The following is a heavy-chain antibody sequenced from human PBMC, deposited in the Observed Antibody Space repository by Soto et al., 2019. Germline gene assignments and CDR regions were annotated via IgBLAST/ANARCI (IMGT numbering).Heavy chain of an antibody. Sequence: PGGSLRLSCAASGFTFSSYAMSWVRQAPGKGLEWVSAISGTGGSTYYADSVKGRFTSSRDKSKNTLYLQMNSLRAEDTAVYYCAKDRIRYSSGSNGDAFDIWGQGTMVTVS. CDR2: ISGTGGST. D-gene: IGHD6-19*01. CDR1: GFTFSSYA. J-gene: IGHJ3*02. V-gene: IGHV3-23*01. CDR3: AKDRIRYSSGSNGDAFDI.